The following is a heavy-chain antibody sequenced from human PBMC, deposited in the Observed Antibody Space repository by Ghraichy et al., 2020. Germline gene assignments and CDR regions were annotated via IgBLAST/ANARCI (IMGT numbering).Heavy chain of an antibody. CDR1: GFSFSAND. Sequence: GESLNISCTASGFSFSANDMHWVRQAAGKGLEWVSTITSAGDPKYLDSVKGRFTMSRDNAERSLSLQMNSLTVGDTAVYYCARGRLTQGGIDYWGRGAPVTVSS. CDR2: ITSAGDP. J-gene: IGHJ4*02. V-gene: IGHV3-13*05. D-gene: IGHD1-14*01. CDR3: ARGRLTQGGIDY.